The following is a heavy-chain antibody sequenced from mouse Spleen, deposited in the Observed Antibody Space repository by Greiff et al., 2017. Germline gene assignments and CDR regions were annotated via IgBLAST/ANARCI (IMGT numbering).Heavy chain of an antibody. CDR2: IFPGSGST. CDR1: GYTFTDYY. J-gene: IGHJ2*01. D-gene: IGHD1-1*01. CDR3: ARYPTVVAFDY. Sequence: VKLVESGPELVKPGASVKISCKASGYTFTDYYINWVKQRPGQGLEWIGWIFPGSGSTYYNEKFKGKATLTVDKSSSTAYMLLSSLTSEDSAVYFCARYPTVVAFDYWGQGTTLTVSS. V-gene: IGHV1-75*01.